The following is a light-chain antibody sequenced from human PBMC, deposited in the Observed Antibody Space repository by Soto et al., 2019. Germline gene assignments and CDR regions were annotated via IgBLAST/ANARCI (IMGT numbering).Light chain of an antibody. V-gene: IGKV3D-15*01. J-gene: IGKJ1*01. CDR3: RQYNNWLWT. CDR1: QDISSY. Sequence: EIVLTQSPATLSLSPGERATLSCRASQDISSYLAWYQQKPGQAPRVLIYDIFTRATGVPTRISGSGSGTEFTLTISSLQSEDFAVYYCRQYNNWLWTFGQGTKVDIK. CDR2: DIF.